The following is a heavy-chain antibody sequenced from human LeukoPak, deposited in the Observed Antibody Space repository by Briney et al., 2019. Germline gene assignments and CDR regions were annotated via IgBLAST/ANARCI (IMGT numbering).Heavy chain of an antibody. Sequence: PSEALSLTCTVSGGSISGYYWSWLRQPPGKRLEWIGYIYDTGATNYNPSLKSRFTISIDTSKNQFSLNLSSVTAADTAVYYCARLPLIATTRGGFDPWGQGTLVTVSS. CDR3: ARLPLIATTRGGFDP. J-gene: IGHJ5*02. D-gene: IGHD1/OR15-1a*01. CDR2: IYDTGAT. V-gene: IGHV4-59*08. CDR1: GGSISGYY.